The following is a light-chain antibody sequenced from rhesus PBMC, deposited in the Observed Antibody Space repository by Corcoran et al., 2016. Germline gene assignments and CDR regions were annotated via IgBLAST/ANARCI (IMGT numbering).Light chain of an antibody. CDR3: QQYSSRPLT. J-gene: IGKJ4*01. CDR2: TAS. Sequence: DIQMTQSPSSLSASVGDTVTITCRASQGISSWLACYQKKPGKAPKLLFYTASSLQSGVPSRFSGSGSGTDFTLTISSLQSEDVATYYCQQYSSRPLTCGGGTKGEIK. CDR1: QGISSW. V-gene: IGKV1-22*01.